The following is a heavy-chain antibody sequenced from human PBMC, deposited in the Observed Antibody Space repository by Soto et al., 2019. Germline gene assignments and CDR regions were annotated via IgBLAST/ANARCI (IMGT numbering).Heavy chain of an antibody. CDR1: GVSVSSGSYY. V-gene: IGHV4-61*01. CDR3: GRETVSYDSSGHWAMEV. Sequence: PXETLSLTCTFSGVSVSSGSYYWSWIGQPPGKGLEWIGYIYYSGSTNYNPSLKSRVTISVDTSKNQFSLKLSYVTVADTAVYYCGRETVSYDSSGHWAMEVWGQGTPCTVSS. J-gene: IGHJ6*01. CDR2: IYYSGST. D-gene: IGHD3-22*01.